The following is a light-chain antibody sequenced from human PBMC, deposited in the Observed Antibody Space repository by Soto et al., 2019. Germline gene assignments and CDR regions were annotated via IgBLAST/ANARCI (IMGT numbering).Light chain of an antibody. CDR3: QQGSNWPPGLT. J-gene: IGKJ4*01. Sequence: IVLTQSPATLSLSPGERCTLSWMAIQSVSSYLAWYQQKPGQSPRLLIYDASNRATGIPARFSGSGSGTDFTLTISSLEPEDFAVYYCQQGSNWPPGLTVGGGTKVEIK. CDR2: DAS. CDR1: QSVSSY. V-gene: IGKV3-11*01.